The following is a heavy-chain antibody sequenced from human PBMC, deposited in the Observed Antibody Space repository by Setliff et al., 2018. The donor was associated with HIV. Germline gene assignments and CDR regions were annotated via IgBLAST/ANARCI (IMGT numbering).Heavy chain of an antibody. CDR3: ARADPLGEQVWSLQYFQH. J-gene: IGHJ1*01. V-gene: IGHV3-74*01. CDR1: GFTFSSYW. D-gene: IGHD3-10*01. CDR2: INSDGSIT. Sequence: PGGSLRLSCAASGFTFSSYWMHWVRQAPGKGLVWVSRINSDGSITSYVDSVKGRFTISRDNAKNSLYLQMNSPRAEDTAVYYCARADPLGEQVWSLQYFQHWGQGTLVTVSS.